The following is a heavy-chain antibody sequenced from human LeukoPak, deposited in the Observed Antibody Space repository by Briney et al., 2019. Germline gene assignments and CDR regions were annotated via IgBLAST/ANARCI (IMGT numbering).Heavy chain of an antibody. CDR3: ARGDGYSYGPYFDY. J-gene: IGHJ4*02. D-gene: IGHD5-18*01. CDR1: GGSISSGDYY. V-gene: IGHV4-30-4*01. Sequence: SETLSLTCTVSGGSISSGDYYWGWIRQPPGKGLEWIGYIYYSGSTYYNPSLKSRVTISVDTSKNQFSLKLSSVTAADTAVYYCARGDGYSYGPYFDYWGQGTLVTVSS. CDR2: IYYSGST.